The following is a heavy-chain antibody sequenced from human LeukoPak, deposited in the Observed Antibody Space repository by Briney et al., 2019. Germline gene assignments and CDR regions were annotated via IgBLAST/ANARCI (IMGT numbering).Heavy chain of an antibody. J-gene: IGHJ4*02. CDR2: IIPIFGTA. CDR1: GGTFSSYA. Sequence: ASVKVSCKASGGTFSSYAISWVRQAPGQGLEWMGGIIPIFGTANYAQKFQGRVTITADESTSTAYMELSSLRSEDTAVYYCASGYIVGATSDYWGQGTLVTVSS. V-gene: IGHV1-69*13. D-gene: IGHD1-26*01. CDR3: ASGYIVGATSDY.